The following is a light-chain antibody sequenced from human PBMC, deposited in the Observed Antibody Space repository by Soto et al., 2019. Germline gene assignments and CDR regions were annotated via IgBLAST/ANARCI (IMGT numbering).Light chain of an antibody. V-gene: IGKV3-20*01. J-gene: IGKJ2*01. CDR2: GAS. CDR3: QQYGSSPNT. Sequence: EIVLTQSPGTLSLSPGERATLSCRASQSVSSSYLAWYQQKPGQAPRLLIYGASSRATGIPDRFSGSGSGTDFNLTISRLEPEDFALYYCQQYGSSPNTFGQGTKLEIK. CDR1: QSVSSSY.